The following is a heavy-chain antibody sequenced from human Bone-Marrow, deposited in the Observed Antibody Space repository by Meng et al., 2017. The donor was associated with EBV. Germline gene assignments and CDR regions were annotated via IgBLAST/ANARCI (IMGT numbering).Heavy chain of an antibody. CDR2: ISSSSSYI. CDR1: GFTFSSYS. CDR3: ARDVGGGDRLDY. J-gene: IGHJ4*02. Sequence: LVGAGGGLVKPGGSLRLSCAASGFTFSSYSMNWVRQAPGKGPEWVSSISSSSSYIYYADSVKGRFTISRDNAKNSLYLQMNSLRAEDTAVYYCARDVGGGDRLDYWGQGTLVTVSS. D-gene: IGHD2-21*02. V-gene: IGHV3-21*01.